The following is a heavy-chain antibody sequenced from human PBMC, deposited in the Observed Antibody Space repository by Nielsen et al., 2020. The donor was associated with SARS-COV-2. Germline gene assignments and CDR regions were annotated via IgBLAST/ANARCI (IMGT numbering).Heavy chain of an antibody. CDR3: AGDGGGGYDIREGFDY. CDR2: ISSYSNYK. J-gene: IGHJ4*02. V-gene: IGHV3-11*06. Sequence: GESLKISCAASGFMVSDYYMSWIRQAPGQGLEWASSISSYSNYKQYADSVKGRFAISRDNAKSSLYLQMSSLRAEDTGVYYCAGDGGGGYDIREGFDYWGQGTLVTVSS. D-gene: IGHD3-9*01. CDR1: GFMVSDYY.